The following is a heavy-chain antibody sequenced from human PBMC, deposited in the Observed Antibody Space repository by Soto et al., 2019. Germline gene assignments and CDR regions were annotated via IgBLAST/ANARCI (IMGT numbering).Heavy chain of an antibody. Sequence: GGSLRLSCAASGFTFSYYYMSWIRQAPGRGLEWVSYISSSSSYRNYAGSVKGRFTISRDNAENSLYLQMNSLRAEDTAVYYCARDHRSSTSCSFFKLSDGMNVWGQGTTVTVSS. CDR3: ARDHRSSTSCSFFKLSDGMNV. D-gene: IGHD2-2*01. CDR1: GFTFSYYY. J-gene: IGHJ6*02. CDR2: ISSSSSYR. V-gene: IGHV3-11*06.